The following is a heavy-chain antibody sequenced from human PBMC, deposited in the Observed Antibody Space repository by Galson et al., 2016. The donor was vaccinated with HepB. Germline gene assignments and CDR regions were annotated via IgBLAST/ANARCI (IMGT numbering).Heavy chain of an antibody. Sequence: SLRLSCAASGFTFSDYWMNWVRQAPGQGLEWVANIKRDGSQIYYVDSVKGRFTISRDNFQNSLFLQMNNLRAEDTAVYYCARAQWRQARRAAYFDYWGQGALVTVSS. CDR1: GFTFSDYW. V-gene: IGHV3-7*04. J-gene: IGHJ4*02. D-gene: IGHD5-18*01. CDR3: ARAQWRQARRAAYFDY. CDR2: IKRDGSQI.